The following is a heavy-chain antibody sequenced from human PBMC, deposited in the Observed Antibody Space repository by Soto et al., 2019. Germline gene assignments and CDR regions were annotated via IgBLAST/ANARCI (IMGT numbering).Heavy chain of an antibody. CDR3: ARKAFGVEGASGVFDQ. CDR2: INPGTGNR. V-gene: IGHV1-3*01. J-gene: IGHJ4*02. CDR1: GYSFTTYA. Sequence: QVQVVQSGTEVKKPGASVKVACKTSGYSFTTYAIHWVRQAPGQSLEWMGWINPGTGNRRFSQKFQGRITITGDTSASTAYMELNSLRAEDTAVYYCARKAFGVEGASGVFDQWGQGTLVSVSS. D-gene: IGHD1-26*01.